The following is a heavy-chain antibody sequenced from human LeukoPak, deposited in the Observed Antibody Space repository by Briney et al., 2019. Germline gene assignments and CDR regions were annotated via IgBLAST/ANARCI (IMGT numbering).Heavy chain of an antibody. CDR2: ISAYNGNT. CDR1: VYTFTSYG. J-gene: IGHJ4*02. D-gene: IGHD6-19*01. V-gene: IGHV1-18*01. Sequence: ASVKVSCKASVYTFTSYGISWVRQAPGQGLEWMGWISAYNGNTNYAQKLQGRVTMTTDTSTSTAYMELRGLRSDDTAVYYCARDAVSVAGIRGDLDWGQGTLVTVSS. CDR3: ARDAVSVAGIRGDLD.